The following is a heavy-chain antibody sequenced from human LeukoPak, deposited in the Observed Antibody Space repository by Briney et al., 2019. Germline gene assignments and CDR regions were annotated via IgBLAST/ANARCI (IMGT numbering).Heavy chain of an antibody. J-gene: IGHJ3*02. D-gene: IGHD5-12*01. CDR3: ARGGPKDAFDI. CDR2: ISSSSSYI. V-gene: IGHV3-21*01. CDR1: GFTFSSYS. Sequence: GGSLRLSCAASGFTFSSYSMNWVRQAPGKGLEWVSSISSSSSYIYYADSVKGRFTISRDNAKNSLHLQMNSLRAEDTAVYYCARGGPKDAFDIWGQGTMVTVSS.